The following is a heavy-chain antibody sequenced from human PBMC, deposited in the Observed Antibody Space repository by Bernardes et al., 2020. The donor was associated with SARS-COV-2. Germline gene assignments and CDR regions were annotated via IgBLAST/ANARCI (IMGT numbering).Heavy chain of an antibody. CDR1: GGSVSIGSDY. V-gene: IGHV4-61*02. J-gene: IGHJ4*02. CDR2: IYTSGST. D-gene: IGHD3-22*01. Sequence: SETLSLTCTVSGGSVSIGSDYWNWVRQPAGKGLEWIGRIYTSGSTKYNPSLNSRVTLSIDTSMNQFSLKLSSVTAADTAVYYCARIKVYYDSNGQPAYYFDYWGQGTLVTVSS. CDR3: ARIKVYYDSNGQPAYYFDY.